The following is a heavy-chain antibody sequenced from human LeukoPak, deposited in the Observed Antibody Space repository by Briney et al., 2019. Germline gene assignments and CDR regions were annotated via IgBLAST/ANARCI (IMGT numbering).Heavy chain of an antibody. J-gene: IGHJ4*02. D-gene: IGHD3-3*01. CDR3: ARRKITIFGVVYDFDY. CDR1: GYTFTGYY. Sequence: ASVKVSCKASGYTFTGYYMHWVRQAPGQGLEWMGWINPNSGGTNYAQKFQGRVTMTRDTSISTAYMELSRLRSDDTAVYYCARRKITIFGVVYDFDYWGQGTLVTVSS. CDR2: INPNSGGT. V-gene: IGHV1-2*02.